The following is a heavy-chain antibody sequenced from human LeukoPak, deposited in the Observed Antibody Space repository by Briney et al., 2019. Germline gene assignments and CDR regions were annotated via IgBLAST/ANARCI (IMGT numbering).Heavy chain of an antibody. J-gene: IGHJ4*02. CDR1: GFTVSTNF. CDR2: IYGGGNT. Sequence: PGGSLRLSCAASGFTVSTNFMSWVRQAPGKGLEWVSLIYGGGNTYYADSVKGRFTISRDNAKNSLYLQMNSLRAEDTAVYYCARDTPRIEGVDYWGQGTLVTVST. V-gene: IGHV3-53*01. CDR3: ARDTPRIEGVDY. D-gene: IGHD3-16*01.